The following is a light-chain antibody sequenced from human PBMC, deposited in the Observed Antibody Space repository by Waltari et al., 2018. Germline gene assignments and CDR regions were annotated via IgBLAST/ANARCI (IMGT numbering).Light chain of an antibody. J-gene: IGLJ2*01. CDR1: NLEEKH. CDR3: QAWDSITVV. V-gene: IGLV3-1*01. CDR2: QDT. Sequence: SYELTQPPSVSVSPGQTGHITCSGHNLEEKHVHWYQVRQGQSPVLLIYQDTKRPSGIPGRISGSNSGNTATLTISGAQAMDEADYYCQAWDSITVVFGGGTELTVL.